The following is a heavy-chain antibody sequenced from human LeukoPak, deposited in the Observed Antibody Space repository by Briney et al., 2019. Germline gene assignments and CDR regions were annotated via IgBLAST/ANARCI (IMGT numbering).Heavy chain of an antibody. D-gene: IGHD2/OR15-2a*01. V-gene: IGHV3-23*01. J-gene: IGHJ6*02. CDR3: AKYVSAKGPPYGLDV. CDR2: ISGGGGST. CDR1: EFTFSSYA. Sequence: GGSLRLSCAASEFTFSSYAMKWVRQAPGKGLEWVSGISGGGGSTYYADSVKGRFTISRDNSKNTLYLQMNSLRAEDTARYYCAKYVSAKGPPYGLDVWGQGTTVTVSS.